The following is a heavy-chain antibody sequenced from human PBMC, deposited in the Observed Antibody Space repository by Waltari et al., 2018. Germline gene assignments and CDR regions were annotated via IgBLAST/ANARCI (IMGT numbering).Heavy chain of an antibody. D-gene: IGHD3-3*01. V-gene: IGHV4-38-2*02. CDR3: AREGRYDFWSGYYLSY. Sequence: QVQLQESGPGLVKPSETLSLTCAVSGYSISSGYYWGWIRQPPGKGLEWIGSIYHSGSTYYNPSLKSRVTISVDTSKNQFSRKLSSVTAADTAVYYCAREGRYDFWSGYYLSYWGQGTLVTVSS. J-gene: IGHJ4*02. CDR1: GYSISSGYY. CDR2: IYHSGST.